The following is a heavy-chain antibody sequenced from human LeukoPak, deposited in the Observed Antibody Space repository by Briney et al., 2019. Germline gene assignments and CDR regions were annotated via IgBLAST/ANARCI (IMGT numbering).Heavy chain of an antibody. J-gene: IGHJ5*02. CDR1: GFTFSSYS. V-gene: IGHV3-21*01. Sequence: GGSLRLSCAASGFTFSSYSMNWVRQAPGKGLEWVSSISSSSSYIYYADSVKGRFTISRDNAKNSLYLQMNSLRAEDTAVYYCARLRVRDGYNPHGFDPWGQGTLVTVSS. CDR3: ARLRVRDGYNPHGFDP. D-gene: IGHD5-24*01. CDR2: ISSSSSYI.